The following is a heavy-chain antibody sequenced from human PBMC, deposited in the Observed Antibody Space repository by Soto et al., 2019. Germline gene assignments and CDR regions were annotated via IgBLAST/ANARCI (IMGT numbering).Heavy chain of an antibody. Sequence: PGGSLRLSCAASGFTVSSNYMSWVRQAPGKGLEWVSVIYSGGSTYYADSVKGRFTISRDNSKNTLYLQMNSLRAEDTAVYYCARVSGSGYYYGMDVWGQGTTVTVSS. CDR2: IYSGGST. CDR3: ARVSGSGYYYGMDV. CDR1: GFTVSSNY. J-gene: IGHJ6*02. D-gene: IGHD3-10*01. V-gene: IGHV3-53*01.